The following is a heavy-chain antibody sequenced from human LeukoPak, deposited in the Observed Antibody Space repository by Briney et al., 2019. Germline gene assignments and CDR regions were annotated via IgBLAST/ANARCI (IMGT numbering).Heavy chain of an antibody. CDR3: ARDAYYYDSSGYYYAFDI. CDR1: GGSVSSGDYY. CDR2: ISHSGTP. Sequence: SETLSLTCTVSGGSVSSGDYYWTWIRQPPGTGLEWIGYISHSGTPYYNPSLKSRVTISVDRSKNHISLKLSSVTAADTAVYYCARDAYYYDSSGYYYAFDIWGQGTMVTVSS. V-gene: IGHV4-30-2*01. D-gene: IGHD3-22*01. J-gene: IGHJ3*02.